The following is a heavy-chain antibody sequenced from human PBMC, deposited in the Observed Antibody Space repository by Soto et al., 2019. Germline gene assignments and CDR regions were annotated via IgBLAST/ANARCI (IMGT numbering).Heavy chain of an antibody. CDR3: AQRRRYNGLGRERANYFEP. CDR2: IYWDDDK. V-gene: IGHV2-5*02. Sequence: QITLKESGPTLVRPTQTLTLTCTFSGFSLSTTGVGVGWIRQPPGKALEWLALIYWDDDKRYSPSLNSRLTITNDTSRNKGNITMTNIDPGATATYYGAQRRRYNGLGRERANYFEPWGQGTLVTVSS. CDR1: GFSLSTTGVG. J-gene: IGHJ5*02. D-gene: IGHD3-10*01.